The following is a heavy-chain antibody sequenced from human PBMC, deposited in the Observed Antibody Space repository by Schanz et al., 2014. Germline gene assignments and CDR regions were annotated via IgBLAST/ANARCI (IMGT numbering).Heavy chain of an antibody. V-gene: IGHV3-23*04. CDR3: AKDGRLPYYGTGSDFDY. CDR2: MIGSGSSV. D-gene: IGHD3-22*01. CDR1: GFTFSIYG. J-gene: IGHJ4*02. Sequence: VYLVESGGDLVKPGGSLRLSCAASGFTFSIYGMSWVRQAPGKGLEWVSRMIGSGSSVFYADSVKGRFTISRDNLKNTVYLQMNSLRAGDTAVYYCAKDGRLPYYGTGSDFDYWGQGTLVAVSA.